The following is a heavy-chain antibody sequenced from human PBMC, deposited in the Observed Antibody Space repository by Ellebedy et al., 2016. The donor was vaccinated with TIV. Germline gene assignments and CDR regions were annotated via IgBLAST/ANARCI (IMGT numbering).Heavy chain of an antibody. D-gene: IGHD3-22*01. CDR1: GGTFSSYA. Sequence: ASVKVSCKASGGTFSSYAISWVRQAPGQGLEWMGGIIPIFGTANYAQKFQGRVTITADESTSTAYMELSSLRSEDTAVYYCARGRRDYYDSSGYSVDYWGQGTLVTVSS. CDR2: IIPIFGTA. CDR3: ARGRRDYYDSSGYSVDY. J-gene: IGHJ4*02. V-gene: IGHV1-69*13.